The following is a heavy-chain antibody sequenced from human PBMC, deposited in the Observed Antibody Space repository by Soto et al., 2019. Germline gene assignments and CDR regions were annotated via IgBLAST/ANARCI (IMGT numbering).Heavy chain of an antibody. V-gene: IGHV3-23*01. D-gene: IGHD3-10*01. CDR3: AKDRVRVNV. CDR1: GFTFSSYA. Sequence: EVQLLESGGGLVQPGGSLRLSCAASGFTFSSYAMSWVRQAPGQGLEWVSGISTGGGSTYYADSVKGRFTISRDNSKNTLYPQMNSLRPEDTAVYYCAKDRVRVNVWGQGTTVTVSS. J-gene: IGHJ6*02. CDR2: ISTGGGST.